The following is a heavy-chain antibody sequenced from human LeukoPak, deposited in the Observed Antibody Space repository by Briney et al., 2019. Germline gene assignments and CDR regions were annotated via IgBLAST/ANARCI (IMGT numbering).Heavy chain of an antibody. CDR1: GLTFSDYY. D-gene: IGHD2-15*01. CDR2: ISSSSSYT. Sequence: GGSLRLSCAASGLTFSDYYMSWIRQAPGKGLEWVSYISSSSSYTNYADSVKGRFTISRDNAKNSLYLQMNSLRAEDTAVYYCAREVVVGAYNWFDPWGQGTLVTVSS. CDR3: AREVVVGAYNWFDP. J-gene: IGHJ5*02. V-gene: IGHV3-11*05.